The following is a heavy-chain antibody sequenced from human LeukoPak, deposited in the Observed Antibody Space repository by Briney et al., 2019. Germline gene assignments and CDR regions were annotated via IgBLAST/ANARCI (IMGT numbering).Heavy chain of an antibody. Sequence: GGSLRLSCAASGFTFSSYSMNWVRPAPGKGLEWVSSISSSSSYIYYADSVKGRFTISRDNAKNSLYLQMNSLRAEDTAVYYCARVGDFWSGLDVWGQGTTVTVSS. CDR3: ARVGDFWSGLDV. CDR1: GFTFSSYS. J-gene: IGHJ6*02. V-gene: IGHV3-21*01. CDR2: ISSSSSYI. D-gene: IGHD3-3*01.